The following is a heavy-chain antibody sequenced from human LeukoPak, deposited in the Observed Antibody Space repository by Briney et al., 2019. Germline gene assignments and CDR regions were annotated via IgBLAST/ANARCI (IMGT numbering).Heavy chain of an antibody. Sequence: GGSLRLSCAASGFTFDDYAMHWVRQAPGKGLEWVSLISGDGGSTYYADSVKGRFTISRDNSKNTLYLQMNSLRAEDTAVYYCAKAGCSSTSCLTDYWGQGTLVTVSS. D-gene: IGHD2-2*01. CDR1: GFTFDDYA. J-gene: IGHJ4*02. V-gene: IGHV3-43*02. CDR2: ISGDGGST. CDR3: AKAGCSSTSCLTDY.